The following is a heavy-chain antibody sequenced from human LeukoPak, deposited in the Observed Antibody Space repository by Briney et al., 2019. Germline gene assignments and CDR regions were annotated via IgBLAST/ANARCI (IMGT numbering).Heavy chain of an antibody. D-gene: IGHD4-17*01. CDR1: GFTFXSYA. J-gene: IGHJ4*02. Sequence: GGSLRLSCAASGFTFXSYAMSWVRQAPGXGLEXXXXXXGSGGSTYYADSVKGRFTISRDNSKNTLYLQMNSLRAEDTAVYYCAKFETTVTTFGIYFDYWGQGTLVTVSS. CDR2: XXGSGGST. CDR3: AKFETTVTTFGIYFDY. V-gene: IGHV3-23*01.